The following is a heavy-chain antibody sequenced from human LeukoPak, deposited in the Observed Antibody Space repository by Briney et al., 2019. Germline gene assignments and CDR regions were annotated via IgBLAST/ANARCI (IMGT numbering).Heavy chain of an antibody. Sequence: PGGSLRLSCAASGFTFSSYGMHWVRQAPGKGLEWVAVISYDGSNKYYADSVKGRFTISRDNSKNTLYLQMNSLRAEDTAVYYCAKIPSGWYWGRFDYWGQGTLVTVSS. CDR2: ISYDGSNK. CDR1: GFTFSSYG. CDR3: AKIPSGWYWGRFDY. D-gene: IGHD6-19*01. J-gene: IGHJ4*02. V-gene: IGHV3-30*18.